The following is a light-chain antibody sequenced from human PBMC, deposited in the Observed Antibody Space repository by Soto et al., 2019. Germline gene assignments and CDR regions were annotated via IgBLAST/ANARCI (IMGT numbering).Light chain of an antibody. Sequence: DIQMTQSPTSLSASVGDRVTITCRASQGIRNFVAWYQQKPGKAPKLLIYAASTLQSGVPSRFSGSGSGTDFTHTSTRLQPEDVATYSCQQDSSVPVFGPGTKVEIK. CDR3: QQDSSVPV. CDR1: QGIRNF. V-gene: IGKV1-27*01. J-gene: IGKJ3*01. CDR2: AAS.